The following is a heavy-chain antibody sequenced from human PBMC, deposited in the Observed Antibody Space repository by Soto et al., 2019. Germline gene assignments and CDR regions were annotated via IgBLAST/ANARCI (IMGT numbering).Heavy chain of an antibody. J-gene: IGHJ4*02. D-gene: IGHD3-22*01. CDR2: ISHDGSNK. CDR3: AKDTYYHDSSGYYLFDF. CDR1: GFTFSSYG. Sequence: PGGSLRLSCAASGFTFSSYGMHWVRQAPGKGLEWVAVISHDGSNKYYADSVKGRFTISRDNSKNTLYLQMNSLRVEDTAVYFCAKDTYYHDSSGYYLFDFCGQGTLVTGSS. V-gene: IGHV3-30*18.